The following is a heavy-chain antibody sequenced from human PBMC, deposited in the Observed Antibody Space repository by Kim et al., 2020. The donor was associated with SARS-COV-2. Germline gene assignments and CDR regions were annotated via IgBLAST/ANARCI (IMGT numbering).Heavy chain of an antibody. CDR3: ARDFCPRPDHCFYGMDV. D-gene: IGHD6-6*01. V-gene: IGHV3-30*01. J-gene: IGHJ6*02. Sequence: VKGRFTITGDNSKNTLYLQMNSLRAEDTAVYYCARDFCPRPDHCFYGMDVWGQGTTVTVSS.